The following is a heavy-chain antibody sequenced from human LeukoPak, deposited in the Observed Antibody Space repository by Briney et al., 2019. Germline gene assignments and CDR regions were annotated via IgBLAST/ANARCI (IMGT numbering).Heavy chain of an antibody. CDR1: GYTFTSYG. D-gene: IGHD3-22*01. CDR2: ISAYNGNT. J-gene: IGHJ6*03. CDR3: ARDGTYYYDSSGYYRYCFMDV. Sequence: ASVKVSCKASGYTFTSYGISWVRQAPGQGLEWMGRISAYNGNTNYAQKLQGRVTMTTDTSTSTAYMELRSLRSDDTAVYYCARDGTYYYDSSGYYRYCFMDVWGKGTTVTVSS. V-gene: IGHV1-18*01.